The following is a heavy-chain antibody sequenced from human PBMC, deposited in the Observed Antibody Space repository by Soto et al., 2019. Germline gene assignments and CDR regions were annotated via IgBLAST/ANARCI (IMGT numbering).Heavy chain of an antibody. CDR1: GYTLTELS. J-gene: IGHJ4*02. CDR3: ATALYDSSGYSHSSFDY. V-gene: IGHV1-24*01. D-gene: IGHD3-22*01. Sequence: ASVKVSCKVSGYTLTELSMHWVRQAPGKGLEWMGGFDPEDGGTIYAQKFQGRVTMTEDTSTDTAYMELSSLRSEDTAVYYCATALYDSSGYSHSSFDYWRQRTLVTVSS. CDR2: FDPEDGGT.